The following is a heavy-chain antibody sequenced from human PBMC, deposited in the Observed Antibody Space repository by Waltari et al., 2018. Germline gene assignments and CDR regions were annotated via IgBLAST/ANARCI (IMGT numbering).Heavy chain of an antibody. CDR1: GFTFSAYW. V-gene: IGHV3-7*01. D-gene: IGHD3-10*01. J-gene: IGHJ3*02. CDR3: ARDPEFGAEAFDI. Sequence: EVQLVESGGGLVQPGGSLRLSCAASGFTFSAYWLTWVRQAPGKGLEWVANINEDGSKKYYLDSVKGRFTISRDNAKNSLFVQMDSLRAEDTAVYYCARDPEFGAEAFDIWGLGTRVTVSS. CDR2: INEDGSKK.